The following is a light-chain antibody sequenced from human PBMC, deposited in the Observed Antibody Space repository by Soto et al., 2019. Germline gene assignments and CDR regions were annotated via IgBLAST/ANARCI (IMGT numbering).Light chain of an antibody. CDR2: ADS. CDR3: AAWDDRLRVYFD. CDR1: SSNIGNNY. Sequence: QSVLTQPPSASGTSGQRGTISCSGSSSNIGNNYVYWYQQLPGTAPKRLIYADSQRPSGVPDRFSGSRSGTSASLSIGGLRSDDESYYYCAAWDDRLRVYFDFGTGTKLTVL. V-gene: IGLV1-47*01. J-gene: IGLJ1*01.